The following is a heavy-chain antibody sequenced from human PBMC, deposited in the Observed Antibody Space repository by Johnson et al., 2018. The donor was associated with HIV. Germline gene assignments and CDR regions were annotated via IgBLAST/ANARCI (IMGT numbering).Heavy chain of an antibody. Sequence: QVQLVESGGGLVKPGGSLRLSCVASGFTFSHAWMSWVRQAPGKGLEWVAVISYDGSDKYYADSVKGRFTISRDSSKNTLYLQMNSLRAEDMAVYYCAKDLGNWDSPRSAFDMWGQGTMVTVSS. CDR2: ISYDGSDK. J-gene: IGHJ3*02. CDR1: GFTFSHAW. CDR3: AKDLGNWDSPRSAFDM. V-gene: IGHV3-30*18. D-gene: IGHD1/OR15-1a*01.